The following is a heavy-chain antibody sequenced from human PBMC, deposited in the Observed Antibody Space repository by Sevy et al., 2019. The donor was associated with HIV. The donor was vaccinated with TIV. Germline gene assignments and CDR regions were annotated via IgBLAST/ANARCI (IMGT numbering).Heavy chain of an antibody. V-gene: IGHV4-34*01. D-gene: IGHD2-2*01. CDR1: DGSFSGYY. CDR3: ARSPPVVVVPGAPSWFDP. J-gene: IGHJ5*02. Sequence: SETLSLTCAVHDGSFSGYYWNWIRQLPGKGLEWIGEINESGITYYNPSLKSGVTISVDTSKKQFSLKLNSVTAADTAVYFCARSPPVVVVPGAPSWFDPWGQGTLVTVS. CDR2: INESGIT.